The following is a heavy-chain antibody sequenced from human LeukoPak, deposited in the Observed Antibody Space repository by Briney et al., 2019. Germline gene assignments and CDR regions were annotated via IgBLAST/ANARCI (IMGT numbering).Heavy chain of an antibody. CDR1: GDSISTYY. CDR3: ARDQGYTYGGGYYFDY. J-gene: IGHJ4*02. Sequence: PSETLSLTCTVSGDSISTYYWTWIRQPPGKGLEWIGYIYYSGSANYNPSLKSRVTISLDTSKSQFSLELSSVTAADTAVYYCARDQGYTYGGGYYFDYWGQGTLVTVSA. CDR2: IYYSGSA. V-gene: IGHV4-59*01. D-gene: IGHD5-18*01.